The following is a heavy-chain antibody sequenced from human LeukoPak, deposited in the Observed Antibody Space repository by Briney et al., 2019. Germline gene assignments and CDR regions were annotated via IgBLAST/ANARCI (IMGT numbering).Heavy chain of an antibody. V-gene: IGHV3-53*01. CDR3: ARDFFSRYYYDSSGFGAFDI. D-gene: IGHD3-22*01. J-gene: IGHJ3*02. CDR1: GFTVSSNY. Sequence: GGSLRLSCAASGFTVSSNYMSWVRQAPGKGLEWVSVIYSGGSTYYADSVKGRFTISRDNSKNTLYLQMNSLRAEDTAVYYCARDFFSRYYYDSSGFGAFDIWGQGTMVTVSS. CDR2: IYSGGST.